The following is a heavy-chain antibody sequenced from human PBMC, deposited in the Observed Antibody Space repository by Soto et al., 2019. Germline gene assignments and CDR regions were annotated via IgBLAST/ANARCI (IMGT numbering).Heavy chain of an antibody. CDR1: SGSISSYY. J-gene: IGHJ4*02. V-gene: IGHV4-59*08. D-gene: IGHD1-26*01. CDR2: IYYSGST. CDR3: ARRYGGNLDY. Sequence: SETLSLTCTVSSGSISSYYWSWIRQPPGKGLEWIGYIYYSGSTNYNPSLKSRVTISVDTSKNQFSLKLSSVTAADTAVYYCARRYGGNLDYWGRGTLVTVSS.